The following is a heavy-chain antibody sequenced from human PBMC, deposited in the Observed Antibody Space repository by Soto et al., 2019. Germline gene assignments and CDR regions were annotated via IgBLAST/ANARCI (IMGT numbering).Heavy chain of an antibody. CDR1: GGSISSGAYY. D-gene: IGHD6-6*01. V-gene: IGHV4-31*03. J-gene: IGHJ6*02. Sequence: SETLSLTCTVSGGSISSGAYYWSWIRQHPGKGLEYIGYIYHSGSTYYNPSLKSRVTISVDTSKNQFSLKLSSVTAADTAVYYCARAYSSSRRYYYYGMDVWGQGTTVTVSS. CDR2: IYHSGST. CDR3: ARAYSSSRRYYYYGMDV.